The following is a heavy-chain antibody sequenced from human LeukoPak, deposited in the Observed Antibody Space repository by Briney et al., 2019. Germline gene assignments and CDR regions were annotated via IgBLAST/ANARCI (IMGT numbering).Heavy chain of an antibody. CDR1: GGSISSSNYY. J-gene: IGHJ4*02. Sequence: SETQSLTCTVSGGSISSSNYYWGWIRQPPGKGLEWIGSIYYSGNTYYNPSLKSRVTISVDASKNQFSLRLSSVTAADTAVYYCARRGPPFDYWGQGTLVTVSS. D-gene: IGHD3-10*01. CDR3: ARRGPPFDY. V-gene: IGHV4-39*07. CDR2: IYYSGNT.